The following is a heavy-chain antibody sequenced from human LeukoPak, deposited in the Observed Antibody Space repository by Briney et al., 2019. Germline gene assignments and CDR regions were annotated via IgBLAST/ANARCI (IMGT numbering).Heavy chain of an antibody. V-gene: IGHV3-9*01. CDR1: GFTFDDYA. D-gene: IGHD1-26*01. Sequence: GRSLRLSCAASGFTFDDYAMHWVRQAPGKVLEWVSGISWNSGSIGYADSVKGRFTISRDNAKNSLYLQMNSLRAEDTALYYCAKDARISGRYFDYWGQGTLVTVSS. J-gene: IGHJ4*02. CDR2: ISWNSGSI. CDR3: AKDARISGRYFDY.